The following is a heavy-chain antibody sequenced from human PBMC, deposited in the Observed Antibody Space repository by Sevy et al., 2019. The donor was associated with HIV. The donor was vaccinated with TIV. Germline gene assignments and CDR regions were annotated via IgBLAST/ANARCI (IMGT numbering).Heavy chain of an antibody. V-gene: IGHV3-30-3*01. CDR1: GFTFSSYA. Sequence: GGSLRLSCAASGFTFSSYAMHWVRQAPGKGLEWVAVISYDGSNKYYADSVKGRFTISRDNSKNTLYLQMNSLRAEDTAVYYCARDDYRVMYYFDYWGQGTPVTVSS. CDR3: ARDDYRVMYYFDY. D-gene: IGHD4-4*01. J-gene: IGHJ4*02. CDR2: ISYDGSNK.